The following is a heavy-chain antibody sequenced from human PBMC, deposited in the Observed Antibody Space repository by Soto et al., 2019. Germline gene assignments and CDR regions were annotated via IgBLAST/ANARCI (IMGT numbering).Heavy chain of an antibody. CDR2: IYYSGST. J-gene: IGHJ6*02. Sequence: PSETLSLTCTVSGGSISSGGYYWSWIRQHPGKGQERIGYIYYSGSTYYNPSLKSRVTISVDTSKNQFSLKLSSVTAADTAVYYCARGGVATTQIGQYYYYGMDVWGQGTTVTVSS. CDR3: ARGGVATTQIGQYYYYGMDV. CDR1: GGSISSGGYY. D-gene: IGHD5-12*01. V-gene: IGHV4-31*03.